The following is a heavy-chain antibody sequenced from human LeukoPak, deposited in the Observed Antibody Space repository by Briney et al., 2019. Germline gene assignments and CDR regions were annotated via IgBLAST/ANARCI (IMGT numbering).Heavy chain of an antibody. CDR2: ISGSGSST. CDR3: ARDGDDTSGSFSPFDY. Sequence: GGSLRLSCAASGFTFSSYDMSWVRQAPKKGLEWVSGISGSGSSTYYADSVKGRFTISRDNSKNTLFLQMNSLRVEDTAVYYCARDGDDTSGSFSPFDYWGQGSLVTVSS. J-gene: IGHJ4*02. CDR1: GFTFSSYD. V-gene: IGHV3-23*01. D-gene: IGHD3-22*01.